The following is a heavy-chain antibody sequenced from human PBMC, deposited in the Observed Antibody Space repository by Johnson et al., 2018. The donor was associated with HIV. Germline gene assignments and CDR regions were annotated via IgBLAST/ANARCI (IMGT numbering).Heavy chain of an antibody. Sequence: VQLVESGGGLVQPGGSVRLSCAASGFTFSSYALTWVRQAPGKGLEAVSTISGSGVNTWYADSVKGRFTVSRDNAKNTVYLQMNSLRAEDMAVYFCVREGPSERAGFDFWGQGTMVTVFS. CDR1: GFTFSSYA. CDR3: VREGPSERAGFDF. D-gene: IGHD1-26*01. V-gene: IGHV3-23*04. J-gene: IGHJ3*01. CDR2: ISGSGVNT.